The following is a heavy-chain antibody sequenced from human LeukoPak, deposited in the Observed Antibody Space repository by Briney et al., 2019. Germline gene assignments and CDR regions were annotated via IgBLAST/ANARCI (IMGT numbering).Heavy chain of an antibody. D-gene: IGHD1-26*01. Sequence: PGGSLRLSCAASGFTFSSYEMNWVRQASGKGLEWVSYISSSGSTIYYADSVKGRFTISRDNAKNSLYLQMNSLRAEDTAVYYCARTRPSGSLDDAFDIWGQGTMVTVSS. V-gene: IGHV3-48*03. CDR1: GFTFSSYE. J-gene: IGHJ3*02. CDR2: ISSSGSTI. CDR3: ARTRPSGSLDDAFDI.